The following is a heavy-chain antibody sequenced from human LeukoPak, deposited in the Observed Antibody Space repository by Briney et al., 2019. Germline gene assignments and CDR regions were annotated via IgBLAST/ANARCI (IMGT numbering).Heavy chain of an antibody. CDR2: IHYSGTT. J-gene: IGHJ4*02. D-gene: IGHD4-17*01. Sequence: PSETLSLSCTVSGGSIDSSSYYRGWIRQAPGKGLEWIGSIHYSGTTYYNPSLKSRVTISIGASSKQFSLKLSSVNAADTAVYYCARHSSRLRHFDFWGQRTLVTVSS. V-gene: IGHV4-39*01. CDR1: GGSIDSSSYY. CDR3: ARHSSRLRHFDF.